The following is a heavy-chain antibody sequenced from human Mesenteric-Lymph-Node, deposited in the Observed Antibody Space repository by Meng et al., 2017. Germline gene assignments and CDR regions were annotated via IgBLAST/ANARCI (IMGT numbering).Heavy chain of an antibody. CDR2: INHSGST. CDR1: GGSFSGYY. V-gene: IGHV4-34*01. CDR3: ATFGFQYDYGMDF. J-gene: IGHJ6*02. D-gene: IGHD3-10*01. Sequence: SETLSLTCAVYGGSFSGYYWSWIRQPPGKGLEWIGEINHSGSTNYNPSLKSRVTISVDTSKNQFSLKLTSVTAADTAVYYCATFGFQYDYGMDFWGQGTTVTVSS.